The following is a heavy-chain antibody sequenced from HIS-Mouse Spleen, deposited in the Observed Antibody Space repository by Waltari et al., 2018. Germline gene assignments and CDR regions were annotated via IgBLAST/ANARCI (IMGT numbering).Heavy chain of an antibody. Sequence: QVTLRESGPALVKPTQTLTLTCTFSGFSLSTSGMCVSWIRQPPGKALEWLARIDWDDDKYYSTSLKTRLTISKDTSKNQVVLTMTNMDPVDTATYYCARLEYSSSSRPGYFDYWGQGTLVTVSS. V-gene: IGHV2-70*15. CDR2: IDWDDDK. J-gene: IGHJ4*02. CDR3: ARLEYSSSSRPGYFDY. CDR1: GFSLSTSGMC. D-gene: IGHD6-6*01.